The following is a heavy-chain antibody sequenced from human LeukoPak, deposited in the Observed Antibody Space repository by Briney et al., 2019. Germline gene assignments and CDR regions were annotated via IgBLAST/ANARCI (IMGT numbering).Heavy chain of an antibody. CDR3: ARGVHKFYYDSGDYQPFAFDI. CDR2: FDPEDGET. J-gene: IGHJ3*02. CDR1: GHTLTELS. D-gene: IGHD3-22*01. V-gene: IGHV1-24*01. Sequence: ASVKVSCKVSGHTLTELSMHWVRQAPGKGLEWMGGFDPEDGETIYAQKFQGRVTMTEDTSTDTAYMELSSLRSEDTAVYYCARGVHKFYYDSGDYQPFAFDIWGQGTMVTISS.